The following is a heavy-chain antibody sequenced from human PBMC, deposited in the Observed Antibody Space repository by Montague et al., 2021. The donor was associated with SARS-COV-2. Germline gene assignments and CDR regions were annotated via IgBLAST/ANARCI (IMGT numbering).Heavy chain of an antibody. Sequence: SVKVSCKASGGIFSSYIITWVRHAPGQGLEWMGGIIPIFGSANYAQKFQGRATITADESTSTAYMELSSLRSEDTAVYYCATKDVGLAASFDYWGQGTLVTVSS. V-gene: IGHV1-69*13. J-gene: IGHJ4*02. D-gene: IGHD2-15*01. CDR1: GGIFSSYI. CDR2: IIPIFGSA. CDR3: ATKDVGLAASFDY.